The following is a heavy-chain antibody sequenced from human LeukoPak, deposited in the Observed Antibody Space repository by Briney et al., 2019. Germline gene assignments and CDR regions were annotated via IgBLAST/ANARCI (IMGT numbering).Heavy chain of an antibody. D-gene: IGHD2-2*01. CDR3: ARRRGYCSSSSCYGFDP. Sequence: SETLSLTCTVSGGSISSSTYYWGWIRQPPGKGLEWVGSIYYSGDTYYNPSLKSRITISVDTSKNQFSLKLSSVTAADTAVYYCARRRGYCSSSSCYGFDPWGQGTLVTVSS. CDR2: IYYSGDT. J-gene: IGHJ5*02. V-gene: IGHV4-39*01. CDR1: GGSISSSTYY.